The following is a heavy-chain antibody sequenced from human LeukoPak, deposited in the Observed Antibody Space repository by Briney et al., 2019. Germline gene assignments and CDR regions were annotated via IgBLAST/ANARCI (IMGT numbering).Heavy chain of an antibody. CDR2: ISGSGGST. CDR1: GFTFSSYA. J-gene: IGHJ6*03. V-gene: IGHV3-23*01. CDR3: AKAGRHSLRRYCTNGVCPQDYYYYMDV. D-gene: IGHD2-8*01. Sequence: PGGSLRLSCAASGFTFSSYAMSWVRQAPGKGLEWVSAISGSGGSTYYADSVKGRFTISRDNSKNTLYLQMNSLRAEDTAVYYCAKAGRHSLRRYCTNGVCPQDYYYYMDVWGKGTTVTVSS.